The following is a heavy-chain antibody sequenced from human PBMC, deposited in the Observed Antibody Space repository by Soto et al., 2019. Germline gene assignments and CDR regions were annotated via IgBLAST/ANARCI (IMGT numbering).Heavy chain of an antibody. V-gene: IGHV1-18*01. CDR1: GYTFSSYG. CDR3: AREGQLGY. D-gene: IGHD6-6*01. Sequence: GASVKVSCKTSGYTFSSYGFSWVRQAPGQGLEWIGWISGYNGNTNYAQWFQGRVTMTTDTSTSTAYMELRSLRSDDTAVYYCAREGQLGYWGQGTLVTVSS. CDR2: ISGYNGNT. J-gene: IGHJ4*02.